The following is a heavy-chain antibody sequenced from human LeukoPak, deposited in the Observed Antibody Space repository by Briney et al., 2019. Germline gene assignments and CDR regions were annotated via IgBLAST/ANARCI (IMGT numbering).Heavy chain of an antibody. V-gene: IGHV4-34*01. J-gene: IGHJ5*02. Sequence: SETLSLTCAVYGGSFSGYYWSWLRQPPGKGLEWIGEINHSGSTNYNPSLNSRVTISVDTSKNQFSLKLSSVTAADTAVYYCARLLDPDYGGNSNPKLNWFDPWGQGTLVTVSS. D-gene: IGHD4-23*01. CDR2: INHSGST. CDR1: GGSFSGYY. CDR3: ARLLDPDYGGNSNPKLNWFDP.